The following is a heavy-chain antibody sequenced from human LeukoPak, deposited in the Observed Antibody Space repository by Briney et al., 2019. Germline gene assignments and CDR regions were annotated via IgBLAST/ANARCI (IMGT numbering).Heavy chain of an antibody. CDR1: GFNFRAYW. CDR2: MNPDGSVR. CDR3: ARDPGYSSFDL. J-gene: IGHJ4*02. Sequence: GGSLRLSCAASGFNFRAYWMSWVRQTPAKGLEFVANMNPDGSVRNYMDSVKGRFTISRDNAKKSLYLEISRLRADDTAVYYCARDPGYSSFDLRGQGTQVTVSS. V-gene: IGHV3-7*01. D-gene: IGHD5-12*01.